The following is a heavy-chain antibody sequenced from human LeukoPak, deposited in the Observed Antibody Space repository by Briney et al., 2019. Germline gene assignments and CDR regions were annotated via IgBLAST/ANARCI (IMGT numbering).Heavy chain of an antibody. CDR2: ISSSSSYI. D-gene: IGHD3-10*01. CDR3: AREYYYGSGSYYY. CDR1: GFTFSSYS. Sequence: PGGSLRLSCAASGFTFSSYSMNWVRQAPGTGLEWVSSISSSSSYINCADSVKGRFTISRDNAKNSLYLQMNSLRAEDTAVYYCAREYYYGSGSYYYWGQGTLVTVSS. V-gene: IGHV3-21*01. J-gene: IGHJ4*02.